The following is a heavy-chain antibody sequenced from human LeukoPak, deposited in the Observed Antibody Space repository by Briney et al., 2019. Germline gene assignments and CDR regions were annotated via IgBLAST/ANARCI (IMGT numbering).Heavy chain of an antibody. V-gene: IGHV4-59*01. J-gene: IGHJ5*02. CDR3: ARGRGYSYGYSWFDP. CDR2: IYYSGST. D-gene: IGHD5-18*01. Sequence: SETLSLTCIVSGGSISSYYWSWIRQPPGKGLEWIGYIYYSGSTNYNPSLKSRVTISVDTSKNQFSLKLSSVTAADTAVYYCARGRGYSYGYSWFDPWGQGTLVTVSS. CDR1: GGSISSYY.